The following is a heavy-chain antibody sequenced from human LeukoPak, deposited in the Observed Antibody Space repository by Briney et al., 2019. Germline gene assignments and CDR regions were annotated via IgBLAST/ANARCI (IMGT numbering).Heavy chain of an antibody. CDR2: ISSSGSTI. J-gene: IGHJ6*04. D-gene: IGHD6-19*01. Sequence: GGPLRLSCAASGFTFSSYEMNWVRQAPGKGLEWVSYISSSGSTIYYADSVKGRFTISRDNAKNSLYLQMNSLRAEDTAVYYCVRDRSAGREGGGMDVWGKGTTVTVSS. CDR1: GFTFSSYE. V-gene: IGHV3-48*03. CDR3: VRDRSAGREGGGMDV.